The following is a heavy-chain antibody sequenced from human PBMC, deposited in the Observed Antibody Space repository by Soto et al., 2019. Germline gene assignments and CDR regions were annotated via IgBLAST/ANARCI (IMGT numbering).Heavy chain of an antibody. J-gene: IGHJ4*02. D-gene: IGHD3-22*01. V-gene: IGHV1-18*01. CDR3: AREEIPAHYDDSSGYPCDY. CDR2: ISAYNGNT. CDR1: GYTFTSYG. Sequence: QVQLVQSGAEVKKPGASVKVSCKASGYTFTSYGISWVRQAPGQGLEWMGWISAYNGNTNYAQKLQGRVTMTTDTSTSNAYMELRSLISDATAVYYCAREEIPAHYDDSSGYPCDYWGQGTLVTVAS.